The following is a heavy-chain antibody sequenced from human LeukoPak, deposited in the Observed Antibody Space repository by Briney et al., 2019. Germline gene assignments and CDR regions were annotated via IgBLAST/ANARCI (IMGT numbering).Heavy chain of an antibody. CDR2: IFYSGTT. CDR3: ARGRLVSTGGHFDY. Sequence: SETLSLTCDVSGSSISSGYYGGWIRQPPGKGLEWIGSIFYSGTTYYNPSLKSRVTISVDTSKSQFSLKLSSVTAADTGVYYCARGRLVSTGGHFDYWGQGTLVTVSS. J-gene: IGHJ4*02. CDR1: GSSISSGYY. D-gene: IGHD5/OR15-5a*01. V-gene: IGHV4-38-2*01.